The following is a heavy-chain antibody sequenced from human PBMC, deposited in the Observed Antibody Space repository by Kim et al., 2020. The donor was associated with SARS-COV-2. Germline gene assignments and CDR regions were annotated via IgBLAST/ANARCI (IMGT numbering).Heavy chain of an antibody. CDR1: GFTFSTYA. Sequence: GGSLRLSCVASGFTFSTYAIHWVRHAPDKGLEWVTLISSDGNSKYFADSVKGRFTISRDNSKNTLYLQMNSLRVEDTAVYYCAKSGGRGIAASGYYYYGMDVWGQGTTVTVSS. V-gene: IGHV3-30*18. D-gene: IGHD6-13*01. CDR3: AKSGGRGIAASGYYYYGMDV. J-gene: IGHJ6*02. CDR2: ISSDGNSK.